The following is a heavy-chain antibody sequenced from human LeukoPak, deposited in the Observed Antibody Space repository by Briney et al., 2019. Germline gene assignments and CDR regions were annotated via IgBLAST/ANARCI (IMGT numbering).Heavy chain of an antibody. CDR1: GFTFSSYG. D-gene: IGHD2-2*01. Sequence: QTGGSLRLSCAASGFTFSSYGMHWVRQAPGKGLEWVAFIRYDGSNKYYADSVKGRFTISRDNSKNTLYLQMNSLRAEDTAVYYRAKGVVPAATYYYYYMDVWGKGTTVTISS. V-gene: IGHV3-30*02. CDR3: AKGVVPAATYYYYYMDV. J-gene: IGHJ6*03. CDR2: IRYDGSNK.